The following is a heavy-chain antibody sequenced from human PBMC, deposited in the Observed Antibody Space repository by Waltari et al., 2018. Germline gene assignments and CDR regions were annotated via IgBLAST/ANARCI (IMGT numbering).Heavy chain of an antibody. V-gene: IGHV1-69*05. CDR2: IIPIFGTA. CDR3: AKDARERNYYGSGSYVAGDAFDI. Sequence: QVQLVQSGAEVKKPGSSVKVSCKASGGTFSSYAISRVRQAPGQGLEWMGGIIPIFGTANYAQKFQGRVTITTDESTSTAYMELNSLRAEDTAVYYCAKDARERNYYGSGSYVAGDAFDIWGQGTMVTVSS. D-gene: IGHD3-10*01. CDR1: GGTFSSYA. J-gene: IGHJ3*02.